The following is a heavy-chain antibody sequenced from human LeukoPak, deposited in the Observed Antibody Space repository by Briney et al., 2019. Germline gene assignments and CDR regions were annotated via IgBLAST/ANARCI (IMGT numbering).Heavy chain of an antibody. V-gene: IGHV3-11*01. Sequence: GGSLRLSCAASGFTFTDYFMNWIRQAPGKGLEWVSSISISGSTIYYADSVKGRFTISRDNAKNSLYLQMNSLRAEDTAVYYCARSSDSSSLQYFQHWGQGTLVTVSS. J-gene: IGHJ1*01. CDR1: GFTFTDYF. CDR2: ISISGSTI. D-gene: IGHD6-6*01. CDR3: ARSSDSSSLQYFQH.